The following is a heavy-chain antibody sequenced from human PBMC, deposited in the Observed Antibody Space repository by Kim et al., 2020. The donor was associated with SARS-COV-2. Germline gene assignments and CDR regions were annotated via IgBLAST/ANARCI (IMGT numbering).Heavy chain of an antibody. CDR3: ARVASSSSPYYFDY. CDR2: IYYSGST. J-gene: IGHJ4*02. Sequence: SETLSLTCTVSGGSISSSSYYWGWIRQPPGKGLEWIGSIYYSGSTYYNPSLKSRVTISVDTSKNQFSLKLSSVTAADTAVYYCARVASSSSPYYFDYWGQGTLVTVSS. D-gene: IGHD6-13*01. CDR1: GGSISSSSYY. V-gene: IGHV4-39*07.